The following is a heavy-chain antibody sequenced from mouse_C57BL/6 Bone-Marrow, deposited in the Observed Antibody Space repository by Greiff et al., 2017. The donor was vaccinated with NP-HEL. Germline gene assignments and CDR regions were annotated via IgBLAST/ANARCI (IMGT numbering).Heavy chain of an antibody. CDR1: GFNIKDYY. D-gene: IGHD1-1*01. Sequence: VQLQQSGAELVRPGASVKLSCTASGFNIKDYYMHWVKQRPEQGLEWIGRIDPEDGDTEYAPKFQGKATMTADTSSNTAYLQLSSLTSEDTAVYYCTTYYYGSRRYFDVWGTGTTVTVSS. J-gene: IGHJ1*03. CDR2: IDPEDGDT. V-gene: IGHV14-1*01. CDR3: TTYYYGSRRYFDV.